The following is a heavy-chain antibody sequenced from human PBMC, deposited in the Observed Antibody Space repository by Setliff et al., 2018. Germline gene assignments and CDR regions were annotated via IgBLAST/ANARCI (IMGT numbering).Heavy chain of an antibody. CDR1: GGFVSRTVYY. V-gene: IGHV4-39*07. Sequence: SETLSLTCSVAGGFVSRTVYYWGWVRQSPGKGPEWVASIRDRGNTAYNPSLRSRLTISIDTSENQFSMKLISVTAADTAVYYCVRDLSGGQALWGQGTMVTVSS. D-gene: IGHD1-26*01. CDR3: VRDLSGGQAL. J-gene: IGHJ3*01. CDR2: IRDRGNT.